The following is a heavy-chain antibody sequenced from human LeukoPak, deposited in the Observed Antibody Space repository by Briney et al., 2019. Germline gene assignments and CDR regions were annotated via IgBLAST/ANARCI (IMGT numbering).Heavy chain of an antibody. J-gene: IGHJ6*03. CDR3: ARERLSYYYMDA. CDR2: IYYNGDT. CDR1: GGSIGSSTYY. V-gene: IGHV4-39*07. D-gene: IGHD1-1*01. Sequence: SETLSLTCTVSGGSIGSSTYYWVWIRQTPGKGLEWIGSIYYNGDTYYSPSLQSRVSISVATSKNQFSLKLSSVTAADTAVYYCARERLSYYYMDAWGKGTTVTVSS.